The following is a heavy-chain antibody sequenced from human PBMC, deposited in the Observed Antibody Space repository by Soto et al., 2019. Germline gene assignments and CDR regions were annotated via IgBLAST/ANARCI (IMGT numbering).Heavy chain of an antibody. J-gene: IGHJ6*02. CDR2: ISWNSGSI. CDR1: GFTFDDYA. Sequence: GGSLRLSCAASGFTFDDYAMHWVRQAPGKGLEWVSGISWNSGSIGYADSVKGRFTISRDNAKNSLYLQMNSLRAEDTALYYCAKDITPREYSSSSARGGYYYYGMDVWGQGTTVTVSS. D-gene: IGHD6-6*01. CDR3: AKDITPREYSSSSARGGYYYYGMDV. V-gene: IGHV3-9*01.